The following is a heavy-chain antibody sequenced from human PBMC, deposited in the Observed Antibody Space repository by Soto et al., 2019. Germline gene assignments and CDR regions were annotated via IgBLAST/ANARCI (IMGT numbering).Heavy chain of an antibody. CDR3: ARADFWSGYPIDY. CDR1: GGSISSYY. J-gene: IGHJ4*02. CDR2: IYYSGST. Sequence: PSETLSLTCTVSGGSISSYYWSWIRQPPGKGLEWIGYIYYSGSTNYNPSLKSRVTISVDTSKNQFSLKLSSVTAADTAVYYCARADFWSGYPIDYWGQGTLVTVSS. V-gene: IGHV4-59*01. D-gene: IGHD3-3*01.